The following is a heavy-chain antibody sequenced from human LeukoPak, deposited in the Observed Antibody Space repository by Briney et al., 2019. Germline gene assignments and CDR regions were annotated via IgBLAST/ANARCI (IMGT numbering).Heavy chain of an antibody. V-gene: IGHV3-66*01. D-gene: IGHD1-1*01. CDR3: AREWTGFDY. Sequence: GGSLRLSCAASGFTVSSHYMTWVRQAPGKGLEWVSVIYSGGSTYYADSVKARFIISRDNSKNTLYLQMNSLRAEDTAVYYCAREWTGFDYRGQGTLVTVSS. J-gene: IGHJ4*02. CDR2: IYSGGST. CDR1: GFTVSSHY.